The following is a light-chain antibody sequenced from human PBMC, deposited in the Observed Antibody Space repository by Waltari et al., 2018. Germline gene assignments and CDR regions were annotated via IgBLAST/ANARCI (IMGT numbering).Light chain of an antibody. CDR1: SSTIGSNF. V-gene: IGLV1-47*01. CDR2: RNN. CDR3: AAWDDSLSTWV. J-gene: IGLJ3*02. Sequence: QSVLPQPPSASGTPGQRVAISCSGSSSTIGSNFVYWYQQLPGTAPELLIYRNNQRPSGVPVRISGSKSGTSASLAVSGLRSEDEADFYCAAWDDSLSTWVFGGGTKLTVL.